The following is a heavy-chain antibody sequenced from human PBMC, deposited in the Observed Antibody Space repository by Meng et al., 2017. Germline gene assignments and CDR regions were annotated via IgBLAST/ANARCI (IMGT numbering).Heavy chain of an antibody. CDR3: AREGRVDFDY. J-gene: IGHJ4*02. CDR2: INTNTGNP. Sequence: QLQMVPSVSDLNKPGASVKFSFKASGYTFTSYAMNWVRQAPGQGLEWMGWINTNTGNPTYAQGFTGRFVFSLDTSVSTAYLQISSLKAEDTAVYYCAREGRVDFDYWGQGTLVTVSS. CDR1: GYTFTSYA. D-gene: IGHD1-26*01. V-gene: IGHV7-4-1*02.